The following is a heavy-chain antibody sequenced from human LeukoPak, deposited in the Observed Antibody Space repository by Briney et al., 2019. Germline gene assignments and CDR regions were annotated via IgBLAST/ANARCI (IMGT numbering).Heavy chain of an antibody. CDR2: IKQDGSEK. CDR3: ARSPPDSSGEVFDY. CDR1: GFTFSSYW. D-gene: IGHD3-22*01. V-gene: IGHV3-7*01. J-gene: IGHJ4*02. Sequence: GGSLRLSCAASGFTFSSYWMSWVRQAPGKGLEWVANIKQDGSEKYYVDSVKGRFTISRDNAKNSLYLQMNSLRAEDTAVYYCARSPPDSSGEVFDYWGQGTLVTVSS.